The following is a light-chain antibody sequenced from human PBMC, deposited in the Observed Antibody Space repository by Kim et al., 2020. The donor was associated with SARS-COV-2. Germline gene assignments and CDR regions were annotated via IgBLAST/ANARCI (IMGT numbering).Light chain of an antibody. J-gene: IGLJ2*01. V-gene: IGLV2-11*01. CDR3: CSHVGSYTLGV. CDR1: SNDVGGFDY. Sequence: QSALTQPRSVSGSPAQSVTISCTGTSNDVGGFDYVSWYQQYPGKAPKLIIYDVTKRPSGVPDRFSGSKSGNTASLTISGLQAEDEADYYCCSHVGSYTLGVFGGGTKLTVL. CDR2: DVT.